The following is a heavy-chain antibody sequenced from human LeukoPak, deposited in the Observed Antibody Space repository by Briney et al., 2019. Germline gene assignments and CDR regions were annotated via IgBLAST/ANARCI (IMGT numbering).Heavy chain of an antibody. V-gene: IGHV4-4*02. CDR1: GGSISSSYW. Sequence: SETLSLTCAVSGGSISSSYWWSWVRQPPGKGLEWIGEVYHSGSTDYSPSLKSRVTLSVDKSKNQFSLRLSSVTAADTAVYYCAGAYCGGDCYSGRTFDIWGQGTMVTVSS. CDR3: AGAYCGGDCYSGRTFDI. CDR2: VYHSGST. D-gene: IGHD2-21*02. J-gene: IGHJ3*02.